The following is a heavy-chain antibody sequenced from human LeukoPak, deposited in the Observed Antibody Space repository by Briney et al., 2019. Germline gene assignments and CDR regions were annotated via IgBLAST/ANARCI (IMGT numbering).Heavy chain of an antibody. CDR1: GFTFSRYW. V-gene: IGHV3-74*01. D-gene: IGHD6-19*01. Sequence: PGGSLRLSCAASGFTFSRYWMHWVRQAPGKGLVWVSRVNSDGSSTPYADSVKGRFTISRDNAKNTLYLQMNSLRAEDTAVYYRASLFLCYGCSSSSDSLDIWGQGTMVTVSS. CDR3: ASLFLCYGCSSSSDSLDI. CDR2: VNSDGSST. J-gene: IGHJ3*02.